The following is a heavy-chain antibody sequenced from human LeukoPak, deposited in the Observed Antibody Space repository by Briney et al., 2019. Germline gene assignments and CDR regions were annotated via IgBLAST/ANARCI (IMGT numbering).Heavy chain of an antibody. CDR3: AKDGQLGGSSWFIRYFDW. J-gene: IGHJ4*02. D-gene: IGHD6-13*01. CDR2: ISYDGSNK. Sequence: GRSLRLSCAASRFSFRSYGLHWVRQGPGKGLEWLAVISYDGSNKYYADSVKGRFTISRDNSKNTVYLQMNSLRAEDTAVYYCAKDGQLGGSSWFIRYFDWWGQGTLVTVSS. V-gene: IGHV3-30*18. CDR1: RFSFRSYG.